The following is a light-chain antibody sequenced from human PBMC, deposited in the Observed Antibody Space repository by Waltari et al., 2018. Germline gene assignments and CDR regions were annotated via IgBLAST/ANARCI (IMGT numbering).Light chain of an antibody. CDR1: TTDVGAYNF. V-gene: IGLV2-14*01. Sequence: QSALTQPASVSGSPGQSITLSCTGTTTDVGAYNFVSWYQQHPGEVPKLLIYEVNNRPSGVSDRFSGSRSGNTASLTISRLLAEDEADYYCCSHSSSSTLVLFGGGTKVTVL. CDR3: CSHSSSSTLVL. J-gene: IGLJ3*02. CDR2: EVN.